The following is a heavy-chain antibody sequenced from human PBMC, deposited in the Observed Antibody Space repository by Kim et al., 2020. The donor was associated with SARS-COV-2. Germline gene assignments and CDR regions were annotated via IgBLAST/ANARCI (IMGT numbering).Heavy chain of an antibody. CDR3: ARGGYYYDSSGYYYRPEYFQH. Sequence: SETLSLTCTVSGGSISSSSYYWGWIRQPPGKGLEWIGSIYYSGSTYYNPSLKSRVTISVDTSKNQFSLKLSSVTAADTAVYYCARGGYYYDSSGYYYRPEYFQHWGQGTLVTVSS. V-gene: IGHV4-39*07. CDR1: GGSISSSSYY. CDR2: IYYSGST. D-gene: IGHD3-22*01. J-gene: IGHJ1*01.